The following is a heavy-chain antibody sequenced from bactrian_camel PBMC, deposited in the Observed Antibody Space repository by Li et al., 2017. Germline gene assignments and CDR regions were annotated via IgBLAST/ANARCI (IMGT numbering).Heavy chain of an antibody. CDR3: TKGVGSTSHATDYGGFAD. CDR2: INNGGGSK. V-gene: IGHV3S40*01. Sequence: DVQLVESGGGTVQAGGSLRLSCAASGLLHCSYGMRFYRQAPGKGLEWVSRINNGGGSKSYGDSVKGRFIISRDNAKNTVYLELNSLKTEETAMYYCTKGVGSTSHATDYGGFADWGRGTQVTVS. D-gene: IGHD4*01. CDR1: GLLHCSYG. J-gene: IGHJ4*01.